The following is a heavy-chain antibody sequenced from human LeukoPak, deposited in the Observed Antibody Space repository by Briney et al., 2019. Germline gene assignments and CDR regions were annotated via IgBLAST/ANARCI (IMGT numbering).Heavy chain of an antibody. V-gene: IGHV3-33*05. J-gene: IGHJ4*02. D-gene: IGHD6-19*01. Sequence: PGGSLRLSCAASGFTFSSYGMHWVRQAPGKGLEWVAIISSDGSNKYYADSVKGRFTISRDNSKNTLYLQMNSLRAEDTAVYYCARREAVAGSFDYWGQGTLVTVSS. CDR3: ARREAVAGSFDY. CDR2: ISSDGSNK. CDR1: GFTFSSYG.